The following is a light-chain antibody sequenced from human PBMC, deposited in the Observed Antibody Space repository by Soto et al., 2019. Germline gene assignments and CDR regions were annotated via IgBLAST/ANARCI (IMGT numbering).Light chain of an antibody. CDR1: RSVSSY. J-gene: IGKJ4*01. Sequence: EIVLTQSPATLSLSPGESATLSCRASRSVSSYLAWYQQKPGQAPRLLIYDASNRATGSPDRISGSGSGTEFTLTISRLEPEDFAVYYCQQYGKLPVTFGGGTKVEIK. CDR3: QQYGKLPVT. V-gene: IGKV3-11*01. CDR2: DAS.